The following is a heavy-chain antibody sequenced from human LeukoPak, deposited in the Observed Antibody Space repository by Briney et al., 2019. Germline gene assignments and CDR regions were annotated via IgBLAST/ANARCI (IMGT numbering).Heavy chain of an antibody. Sequence: GGSLRLSCAASGFIFSSYSMNWVRQAPGKGLEWVSSISSSSSYIYYADSVKGRFTISRDNAKNSLYLQMNSLRAEDTAVYYCARDANYCSSTSCHNWFDPWGQGTLVTVSS. J-gene: IGHJ5*02. D-gene: IGHD2-2*01. V-gene: IGHV3-21*01. CDR1: GFIFSSYS. CDR3: ARDANYCSSTSCHNWFDP. CDR2: ISSSSSYI.